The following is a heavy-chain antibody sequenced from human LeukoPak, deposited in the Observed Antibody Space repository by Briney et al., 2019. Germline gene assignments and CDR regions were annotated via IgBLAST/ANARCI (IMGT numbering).Heavy chain of an antibody. D-gene: IGHD6-19*01. Sequence: GGSLRLSCAASGFTFSSYAMHWVRQAPGKGLEWVAVISYDGSNKYYADSVKGRFTISRDNSKNTLYLQMNSLRAEDTAVYYCARDRSWLVESDYWGQGTLVTVSS. CDR1: GFTFSSYA. CDR2: ISYDGSNK. CDR3: ARDRSWLVESDY. J-gene: IGHJ4*02. V-gene: IGHV3-30-3*01.